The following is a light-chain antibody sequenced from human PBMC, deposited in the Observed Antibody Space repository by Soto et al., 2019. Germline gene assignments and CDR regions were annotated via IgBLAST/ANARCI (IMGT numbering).Light chain of an antibody. CDR3: QQYGSSSWT. V-gene: IGKV3-20*01. CDR2: DAS. J-gene: IGKJ1*01. Sequence: EMGLTQSPGTLSLSPGEIATLSCRASQSVSSNYLDWYQQKPGQAPRLLICDASSRATGIPDRFSGSGSGTDFTLTISRLEPEDFAVYYCQQYGSSSWTFGQATKVEIK. CDR1: QSVSSNY.